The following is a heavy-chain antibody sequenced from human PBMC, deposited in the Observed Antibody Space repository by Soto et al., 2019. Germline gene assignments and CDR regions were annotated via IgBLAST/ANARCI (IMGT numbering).Heavy chain of an antibody. Sequence: EVQLVESGGGLVQPGGSLTLSCEGSGFSLRSYCLHWVSQVQGKGLVWVSRINHDGNVTNYADSVKGRFTISRDNAKNALFLRMNGLRAEDTAVEYCAGEHWGFSGSWYDSWSEGTVVTVSS. CDR1: GFSLRSYC. CDR2: INHDGNVT. V-gene: IGHV3-74*01. J-gene: IGHJ5*01. D-gene: IGHD7-27*01. CDR3: AGEHWGFSGSWYDS.